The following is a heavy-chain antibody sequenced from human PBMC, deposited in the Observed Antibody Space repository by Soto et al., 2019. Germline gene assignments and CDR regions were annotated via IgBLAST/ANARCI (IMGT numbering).Heavy chain of an antibody. J-gene: IGHJ6*02. D-gene: IGHD5-12*01. CDR3: ARDHRDIVATITWTDRDRPSYGMDV. Sequence: QVQLVESGGGVVQPGRSLRLSCAASGFTFSSYAMHWVRQAPGKGLEWVAVISYDGSNKYYADSVKGRFTISRENSKNTLYLQMNSLRAEDTAVYYCARDHRDIVATITWTDRDRPSYGMDVWGQGTTVTVSS. V-gene: IGHV3-30-3*01. CDR1: GFTFSSYA. CDR2: ISYDGSNK.